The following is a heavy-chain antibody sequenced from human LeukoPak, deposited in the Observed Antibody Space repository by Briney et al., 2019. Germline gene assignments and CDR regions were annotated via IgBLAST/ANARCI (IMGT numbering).Heavy chain of an antibody. CDR3: VRYCGGDCYSAFDI. CDR2: IYYSGST. CDR1: GGSISSYY. Sequence: PSETLSLTCTVSGGSISSYYWSWIRQPPGKGLEWIGYIYYSGSTNYNPSLKSRVTISVDTSKNQFSLTLSSVTAADTAVYYCVRYCGGDCYSAFDIWGQGTIVTVSS. J-gene: IGHJ3*02. D-gene: IGHD2-21*02. V-gene: IGHV4-59*12.